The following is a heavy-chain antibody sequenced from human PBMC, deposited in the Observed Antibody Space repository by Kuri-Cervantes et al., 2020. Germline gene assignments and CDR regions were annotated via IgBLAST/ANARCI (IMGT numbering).Heavy chain of an antibody. CDR2: IGTAGDT. D-gene: IGHD3-22*01. V-gene: IGHV3-13*01. CDR1: GFTFSSYG. J-gene: IGHJ3*02. CDR3: ARDPTLGMIVVVSDAFDI. Sequence: GESLKISCAASGFTFSSYGMHWVRQATGKGLEWVSAIGTAGDTYYPGSVKGRFTISRENAKNSLYLQMNSLRAEDTAVYYCARDPTLGMIVVVSDAFDIWGQGTMVTVSS.